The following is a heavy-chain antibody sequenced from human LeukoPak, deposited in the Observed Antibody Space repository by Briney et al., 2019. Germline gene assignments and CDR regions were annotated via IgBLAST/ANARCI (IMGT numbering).Heavy chain of an antibody. CDR3: ARPRYCSSTSCYTGAFDI. J-gene: IGHJ3*02. V-gene: IGHV1-46*01. D-gene: IGHD2-2*02. CDR2: INPSGGST. Sequence: ASVKVSCKASGYIFTSYYIHWVRQAPGQGLEWMGIINPSGGSTTYAQKFQGRVTMTRDTSTTTVYMELSSLRSEDTAVYYCARPRYCSSTSCYTGAFDIWGQGTMVTVSS. CDR1: GYIFTSYY.